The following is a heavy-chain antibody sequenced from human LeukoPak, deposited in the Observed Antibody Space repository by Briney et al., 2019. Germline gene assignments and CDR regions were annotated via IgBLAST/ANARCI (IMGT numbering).Heavy chain of an antibody. D-gene: IGHD3-3*01. CDR1: GGSFSGYY. CDR3: ARYDFWSGYGIDAFDI. V-gene: IGHV4-34*01. CDR2: INHSGST. J-gene: IGHJ3*02. Sequence: TSETLSLTCAVYGGSFSGYYWSWIRQPPGKGLEWIGEINHSGSTNYNPSLKSRVTISVDTSKNQFSLKLSSVTAADTAVYYCARYDFWSGYGIDAFDIWGQGTMVTVSS.